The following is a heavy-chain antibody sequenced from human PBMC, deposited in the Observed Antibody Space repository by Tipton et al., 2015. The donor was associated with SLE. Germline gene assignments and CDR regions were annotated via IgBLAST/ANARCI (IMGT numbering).Heavy chain of an antibody. J-gene: IGHJ6*03. D-gene: IGHD3-10*01. CDR3: ARGRGATMIRGVISYYYYYYYMDV. Sequence: LRLSCFVSGDYITSDIYYWGWIRQPPGRGLEWIGSVYDSGTTYYNPSLKSRVTMSVDTSKTQFSLNLSSVTAADTAVYYCARGRGATMIRGVISYYYYYYYMDVWGKGTTVTVSS. V-gene: IGHV4-39*07. CDR1: GDYITSDIYY. CDR2: VYDSGTT.